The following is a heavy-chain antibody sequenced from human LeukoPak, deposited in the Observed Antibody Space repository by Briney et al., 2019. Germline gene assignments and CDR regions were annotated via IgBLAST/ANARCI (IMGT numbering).Heavy chain of an antibody. J-gene: IGHJ3*01. CDR3: ATKGDGYCRSTNCQGAFDF. Sequence: PSQTLSLTCTVSGVSISSGDYYWSWIRQPPGKGLEWIGYIYYSGSTYYNPSLKSRVTISVDTSKNQFSPKLSSVTAADTAVYYCATKGDGYCRSTNCQGAFDFWGQGSMVIVSS. CDR2: IYYSGST. CDR1: GVSISSGDYY. D-gene: IGHD2-2*01. V-gene: IGHV4-30-4*01.